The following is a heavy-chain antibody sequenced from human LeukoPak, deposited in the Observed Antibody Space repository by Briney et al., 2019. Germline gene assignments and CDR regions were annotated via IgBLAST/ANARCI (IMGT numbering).Heavy chain of an antibody. D-gene: IGHD3-16*01. CDR3: ARDTSEGDYAWWFDP. CDR2: IKQDGSEK. Sequence: GGSLRLSCAVSGLTFSSYWMNWVRQAPGKGLEWVANIKQDGSEKYYVDSVKGRFTISRDNAKNSLYLQMNSLRSDDTAVYFCARDTSEGDYAWWFDPWGQGTLVTVAS. CDR1: GLTFSSYW. J-gene: IGHJ5*02. V-gene: IGHV3-7*03.